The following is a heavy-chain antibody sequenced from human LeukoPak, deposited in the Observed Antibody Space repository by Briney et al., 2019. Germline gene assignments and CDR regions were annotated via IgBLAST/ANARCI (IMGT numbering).Heavy chain of an antibody. V-gene: IGHV4-59*01. CDR3: ARAGAWQIDP. Sequence: PSETLSLTCAVYGGSFSGYYWSWIRQPPGKGLEWIGYIFYTGSTNYNPSLKSRVTISVDKSKNQFSLKLRSVTAADTAVYYCARAGAWQIDPWGQGTLVTVSS. D-gene: IGHD3-10*01. CDR1: GGSFSGYY. CDR2: IFYTGST. J-gene: IGHJ5*02.